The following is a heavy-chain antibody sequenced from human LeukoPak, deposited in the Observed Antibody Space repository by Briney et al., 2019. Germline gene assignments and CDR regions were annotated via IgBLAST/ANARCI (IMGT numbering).Heavy chain of an antibody. D-gene: IGHD3-3*01. CDR2: ISYDGSNK. V-gene: IGHV3-30-3*01. CDR3: ARVGYDFWSGPNDAFDI. CDR1: GFTFSSYA. Sequence: PGGSLRLSCAASGFTFSSYAMHWVRQAPGKGLEWVAVISYDGSNKYYADSVKGRFTISRDNSKNTLYLQMNSLRAEDTAVYYCARVGYDFWSGPNDAFDIWGQGTMVTVSS. J-gene: IGHJ3*02.